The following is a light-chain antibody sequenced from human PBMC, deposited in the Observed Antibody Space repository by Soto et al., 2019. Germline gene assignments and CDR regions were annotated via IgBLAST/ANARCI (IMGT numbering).Light chain of an antibody. CDR2: AAS. Sequence: DIQMTQSPSSLSASVGDRVTITCRASQTINTYLNWYQQKPGKAPKLLIHAASSLQSGVPSRFIGSGSGTDFTLTISSLQPEDFAAYYCQQSYRAPLTFGPGTKVDIK. CDR3: QQSYRAPLT. J-gene: IGKJ3*01. V-gene: IGKV1-39*01. CDR1: QTINTY.